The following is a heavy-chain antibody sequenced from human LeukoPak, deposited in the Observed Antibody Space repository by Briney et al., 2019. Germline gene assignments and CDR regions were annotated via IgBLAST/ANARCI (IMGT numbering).Heavy chain of an antibody. CDR3: ARAGPSVTPYD. J-gene: IGHJ4*02. D-gene: IGHD4-17*01. CDR2: IKQDGSEK. Sequence: PGGSLRLSCAASGFKFSSNWMSWVRQAPGKGLEWVANIKQDGSEKYYVDSVKGRFTISRDNAKNTLYLQMNSLRAEDTAVYYCARAGPSVTPYDWGQGTLVTVSS. V-gene: IGHV3-7*01. CDR1: GFKFSSNW.